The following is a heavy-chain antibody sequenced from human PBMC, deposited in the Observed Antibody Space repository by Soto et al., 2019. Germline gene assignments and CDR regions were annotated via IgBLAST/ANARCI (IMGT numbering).Heavy chain of an antibody. D-gene: IGHD1-26*01. V-gene: IGHV2-5*02. Sequence: QITLKESGPTLVKPTQTLTLTCTFSGFSLTTTGVAVGWIRQPPGKALEWLALIYWDDDKRYSPSLKSRLTIPKDTSKNQVLLTMINMDPVDTATYYCAHERVGHPWYSFDYWGQGALVTVSS. CDR3: AHERVGHPWYSFDY. J-gene: IGHJ4*02. CDR2: IYWDDDK. CDR1: GFSLTTTGVA.